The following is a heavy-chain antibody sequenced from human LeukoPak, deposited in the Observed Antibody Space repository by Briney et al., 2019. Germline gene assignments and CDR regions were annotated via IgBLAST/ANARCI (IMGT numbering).Heavy chain of an antibody. CDR2: ISYDGSNK. J-gene: IGHJ6*03. V-gene: IGHV3-30-3*01. D-gene: IGHD3-10*01. Sequence: SGGSLRLSCAASGFTFSSYAMHWVRQAPGKGLEWVAVISYDGSNKYYADSVKGRFTISRDNAKNSLYLQMNSLRAEDTAVYYCASTGSGSYNPYYYYYMDVWGKGTTVTVSS. CDR3: ASTGSGSYNPYYYYYMDV. CDR1: GFTFSSYA.